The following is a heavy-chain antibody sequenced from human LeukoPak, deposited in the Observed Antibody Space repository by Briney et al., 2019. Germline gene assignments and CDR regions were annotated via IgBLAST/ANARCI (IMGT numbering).Heavy chain of an antibody. J-gene: IGHJ2*01. CDR3: AKDQEGRDGYNALWYFDL. Sequence: PGGSLRLSCAASGFTFSSYAMYWVRQAPGKGLEWVSAISGSGGSTNYADSVKGRSTISRHNSKNTLYLQMNSLRAEDTAVYYCAKDQEGRDGYNALWYFDLWGRGTLVTVSS. CDR2: ISGSGGST. V-gene: IGHV3-23*01. CDR1: GFTFSSYA. D-gene: IGHD5-24*01.